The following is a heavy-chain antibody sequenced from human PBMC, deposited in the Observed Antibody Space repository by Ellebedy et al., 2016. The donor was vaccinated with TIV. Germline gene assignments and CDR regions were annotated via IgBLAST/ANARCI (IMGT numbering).Heavy chain of an antibody. CDR2: INPSSGGT. CDR3: ATEDPRRRFYP. V-gene: IGHV1-2*02. J-gene: IGHJ5*02. Sequence: ASVKVSCKASGYTFTGYSLHWVRQAPGQGLEWMGWINPSSGGTYYAQNFQGRVTLTRDTSISTAYMQLSRLRSDDTAVYFCATEDPRRRFYPWGQGTLVTVSS. CDR1: GYTFTGYS.